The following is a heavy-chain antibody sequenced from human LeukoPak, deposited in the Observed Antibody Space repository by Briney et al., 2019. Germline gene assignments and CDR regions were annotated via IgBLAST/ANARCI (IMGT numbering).Heavy chain of an antibody. CDR1: GFTFSNYV. CDR2: ISGSGGSA. CDR3: AKPRSGTGYYYGMDV. J-gene: IGHJ6*04. Sequence: GGSLRLSCAASGFTFSNYVMNWVRQAPGKGLEWVSAISGSGGSAYHADSVKGRFSISRDNSKNTLDLQMNSLRAEDTAVYYCAKPRSGTGYYYGMDVWGKGTTVTVSS. D-gene: IGHD3-3*01. V-gene: IGHV3-23*01.